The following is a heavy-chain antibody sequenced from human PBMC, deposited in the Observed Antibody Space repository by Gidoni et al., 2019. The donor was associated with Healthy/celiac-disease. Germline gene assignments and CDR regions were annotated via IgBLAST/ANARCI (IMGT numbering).Heavy chain of an antibody. Sequence: QVHLVQSGAEVKKPGASVKLSSQSSGHTFTSYDTNWVRQAIGQGLEGIVWMNPNIGNTGYTKKFPGRVTMTRNTSISTAYMELSRLRSEDTAVYYCASGLSHDGVPYYYYYYGMDVWGQGTTVTVSS. D-gene: IGHD2-8*01. V-gene: IGHV1-8*01. CDR2: MNPNIGNT. J-gene: IGHJ6*02. CDR3: ASGLSHDGVPYYYYYYGMDV. CDR1: GHTFTSYD.